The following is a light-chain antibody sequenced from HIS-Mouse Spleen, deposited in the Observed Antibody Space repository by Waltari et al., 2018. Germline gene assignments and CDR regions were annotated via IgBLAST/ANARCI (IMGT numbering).Light chain of an antibody. CDR2: GAS. CDR1: QSVSSSY. J-gene: IGKJ1*01. Sequence: EIVLTQSPGTLSLSPGERATLSCRASQSVSSSYLAWYQQKPGQGPRLLISGASSRATGIPDRFSGSGSETDFTLTISRLETEDFAVYYGQQYGSSPWTFGQGTKVEMK. V-gene: IGKV3-20*01. CDR3: QQYGSSPWT.